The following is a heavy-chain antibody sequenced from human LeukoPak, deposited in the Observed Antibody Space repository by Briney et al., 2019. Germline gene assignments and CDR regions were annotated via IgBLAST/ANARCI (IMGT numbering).Heavy chain of an antibody. CDR1: GGSFSGYY. D-gene: IGHD6-13*01. Sequence: SGTLSLTCAVYGGSFSGYYWSRIRQPPGKGLEWIGEINHSGSTNYNPSLKSRVTISVDTSKNQFSLKLSSVTAADTAVYYCARANQQLDAFDIWGQGTMVTVSS. J-gene: IGHJ3*02. V-gene: IGHV4-34*01. CDR2: INHSGST. CDR3: ARANQQLDAFDI.